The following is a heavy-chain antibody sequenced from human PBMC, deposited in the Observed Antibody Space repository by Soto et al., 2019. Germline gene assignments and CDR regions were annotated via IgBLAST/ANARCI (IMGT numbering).Heavy chain of an antibody. CDR3: ARIIRGVIIYYYYGMDV. V-gene: IGHV1-18*01. CDR2: ISAYNGNK. D-gene: IGHD3-10*01. Sequence: QVQLVQSGAEVKKPGASVKVSCKASGYTFTSYGISWVRQAPGQGLEWMGWISAYNGNKNYAQKLQGRVTMTTDTSTSTAYMELRSLRSDDTAVYYCARIIRGVIIYYYYGMDVWGQGTTVTVSS. J-gene: IGHJ6*02. CDR1: GYTFTSYG.